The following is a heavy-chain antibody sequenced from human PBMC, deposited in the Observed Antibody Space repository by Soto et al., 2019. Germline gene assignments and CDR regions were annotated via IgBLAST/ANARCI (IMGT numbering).Heavy chain of an antibody. CDR1: GYTFPIYG. J-gene: IGHJ4*02. V-gene: IGHV1-18*01. CDR2: VSAYNGST. D-gene: IGHD1-26*01. Sequence: QVQLVQSGAEMKKPGASVKVSCKASGYTFPIYGIIWVRQAPGQGLEWMGWVSAYNGSTHFAQKFQGRVTMTPDTSTTTAYMELRSLRSDDTAVYYCARTPAGGSAPLRVQGPLVTVSS. CDR3: ARTPAGGSAPL.